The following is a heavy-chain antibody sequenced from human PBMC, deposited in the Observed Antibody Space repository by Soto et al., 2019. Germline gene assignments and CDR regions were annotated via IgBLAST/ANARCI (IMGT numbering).Heavy chain of an antibody. V-gene: IGHV3-23*01. CDR2: ISGSGGST. CDR3: GKTYPQGYYYYGMDV. J-gene: IGHJ6*02. Sequence: GGSLRLSCAASGFTFSSYAMSWVRQAPGKGLEWVSAISGSGGSTYYADSVKGRFTISRDNSKNTLYLQMNSLRAEDTAVYYCGKTYPQGYYYYGMDVWGQGTTVTVSS. CDR1: GFTFSSYA.